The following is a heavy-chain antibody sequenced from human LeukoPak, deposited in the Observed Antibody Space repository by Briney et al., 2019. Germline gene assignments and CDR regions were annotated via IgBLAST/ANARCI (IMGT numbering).Heavy chain of an antibody. D-gene: IGHD1-7*01. Sequence: GGCLRLSCAASGFTFSSFGMHWVRQAPGKGLEWVAVIWYDASNKYYVDSVKGRFTISRDNSKNTLYLQMNSLRDDDTAVYYCVRGVGVSRFNYLDPWGQGTLVIVSS. J-gene: IGHJ5*02. V-gene: IGHV3-33*01. CDR1: GFTFSSFG. CDR3: VRGVGVSRFNYLDP. CDR2: IWYDASNK.